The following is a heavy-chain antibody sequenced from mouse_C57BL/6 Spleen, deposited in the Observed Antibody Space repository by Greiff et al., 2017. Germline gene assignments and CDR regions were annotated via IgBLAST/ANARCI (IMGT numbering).Heavy chain of an antibody. V-gene: IGHV1-82*01. CDR3: AKEGITTVVATPYYAMDY. CDR1: GYAFSSSW. J-gene: IGHJ4*01. D-gene: IGHD1-1*01. Sequence: QVQLQQSGPELVKPGASVKISCNASGYAFSSSWLNWVKQRPGKGLVWSGRIYPGDGDTNYNGTFKGKATLTADKSSSTAYMQLSSLTSEDSAVYFCAKEGITTVVATPYYAMDYWGQGTSVTVSS. CDR2: IYPGDGDT.